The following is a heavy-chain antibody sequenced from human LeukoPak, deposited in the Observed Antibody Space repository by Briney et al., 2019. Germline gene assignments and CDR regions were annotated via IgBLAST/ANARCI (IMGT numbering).Heavy chain of an antibody. V-gene: IGHV3-53*05. CDR1: GFTVSSNY. CDR3: AKGPLRGTAAAIDY. CDR2: IYSGGST. J-gene: IGHJ4*02. Sequence: PGGSLRLPCAASGFTVSSNYMSWVRQAPGKGLEWVSVIYSGGSTYYADSVKGRFTISRDISTDTLWLQMDSLRTEDTAVYYCAKGPLRGTAAAIDYWGQGTLVTVSS. D-gene: IGHD2-2*01.